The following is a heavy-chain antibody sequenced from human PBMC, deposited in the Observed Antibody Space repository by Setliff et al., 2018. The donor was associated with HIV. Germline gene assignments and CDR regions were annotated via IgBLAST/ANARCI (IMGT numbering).Heavy chain of an antibody. Sequence: PSETLSLTCTVSGGSISSGSYYWSWIRQPAGKGLEWIGRIYTSGSTNYNPSLKSRVTISVDTSKNQFSLKLRSVTAADTAVYYCARETYYYDNPQYYYYYMDVWGKGTTSTVSS. V-gene: IGHV4-61*02. J-gene: IGHJ6*03. CDR1: GGSISSGSYY. D-gene: IGHD3-22*01. CDR2: IYTSGST. CDR3: ARETYYYDNPQYYYYYMDV.